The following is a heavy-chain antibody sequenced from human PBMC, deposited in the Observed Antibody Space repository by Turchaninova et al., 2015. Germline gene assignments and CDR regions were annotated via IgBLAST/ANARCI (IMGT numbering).Heavy chain of an antibody. D-gene: IGHD2-2*01. V-gene: IGHV1-2*02. CDR1: GYTFTGHY. CDR2: INPHSGVT. Sequence: QMQLVQSGAEVKKPGASVKVSCKASGYTFTGHYVHWLRQAPGQRLEWMGWINPHSGVTKYSQXXXGRXXXTRXXSISXAYVDXXRLXSXDTAVYYXXXGGGTGCREXCALXXWGQGTRVTXSS. CDR3: XXGGGTGCREXCALXX. J-gene: IGHJ3*02.